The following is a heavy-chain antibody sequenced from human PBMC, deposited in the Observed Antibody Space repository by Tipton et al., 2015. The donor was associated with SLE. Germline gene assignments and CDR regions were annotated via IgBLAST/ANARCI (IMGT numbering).Heavy chain of an antibody. CDR3: ARGPLYSSGKAFDI. Sequence: SLRLSCAASGFTFSSYAMHWVRQAPGKGLEWMAVISYDGSSKYYADSVKGRFTISRDNSKNTLYLQMNSLRAEDTAVYYCARGPLYSSGKAFDIWGQGTMVTVSS. CDR2: ISYDGSSK. CDR1: GFTFSSYA. D-gene: IGHD6-19*01. J-gene: IGHJ3*02. V-gene: IGHV3-30*04.